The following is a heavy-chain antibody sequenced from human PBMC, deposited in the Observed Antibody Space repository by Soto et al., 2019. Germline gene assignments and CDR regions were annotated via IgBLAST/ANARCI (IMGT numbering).Heavy chain of an antibody. Sequence: GGSLRLSCLASGFTFNSHWMGWVRQSPGKGLEWVANIDRDGRDKYYVDSVKGRFTLSRDNAKNSVFLQMNSLRVEDTAMYYCAKAKDSSSWYPVYFQHWGQGTLVTVSS. CDR3: AKAKDSSSWYPVYFQH. D-gene: IGHD6-13*01. V-gene: IGHV3-7*02. CDR1: GFTFNSHW. J-gene: IGHJ1*01. CDR2: IDRDGRDK.